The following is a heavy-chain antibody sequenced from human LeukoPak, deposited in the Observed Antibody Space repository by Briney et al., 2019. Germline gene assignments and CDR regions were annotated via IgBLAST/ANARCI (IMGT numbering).Heavy chain of an antibody. CDR2: ISYDGSNK. Sequence: GGSLRLSCAASGFTLSIYGIHWVRQAPGKGLEWVAVISYDGSNKYYADSVEGRFTISRDNSKDALYLQMNSLRAEDTAVYYCAKDRLGALYYYDSSGYYRLDYWGQGTLVTVSS. V-gene: IGHV3-30*18. CDR3: AKDRLGALYYYDSSGYYRLDY. J-gene: IGHJ4*02. D-gene: IGHD3-22*01. CDR1: GFTLSIYG.